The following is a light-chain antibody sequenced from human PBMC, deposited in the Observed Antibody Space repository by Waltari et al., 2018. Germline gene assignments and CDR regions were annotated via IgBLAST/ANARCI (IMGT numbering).Light chain of an antibody. CDR2: EGR. Sequence: QSALTQPASVSGSPGPSNTLPCTGTSSDLGSYTFVSGYQQHPGKVPKLMIYEGRKLPSGVSDRFSGSKSGNTASLTISGLQAEDEADYYCCSYAGSTFAIFGGGTKVTVL. V-gene: IGLV2-23*01. CDR1: SSDLGSYTF. CDR3: CSYAGSTFAI. J-gene: IGLJ2*01.